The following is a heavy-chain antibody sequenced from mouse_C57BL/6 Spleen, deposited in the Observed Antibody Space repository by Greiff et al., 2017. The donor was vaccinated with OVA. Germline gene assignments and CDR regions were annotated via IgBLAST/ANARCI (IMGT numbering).Heavy chain of an antibody. V-gene: IGHV5-6*01. CDR3: ASSYDFYAMDY. Sequence: EVKLMESGGDLVKPGGSLKLSCAASGFTFSSYGMSWVRQTPDKRLEWVATISSGGSYTYYPDSVKGRFTISRDNAKNTLYLQMSSLKSEDTAMYYCASSYDFYAMDYWGQGTSVTVSS. CDR1: GFTFSSYG. CDR2: ISSGGSYT. D-gene: IGHD6-5*01. J-gene: IGHJ4*01.